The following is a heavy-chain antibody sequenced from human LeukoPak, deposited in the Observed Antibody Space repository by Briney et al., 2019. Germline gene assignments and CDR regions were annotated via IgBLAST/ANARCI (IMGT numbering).Heavy chain of an antibody. Sequence: GGSLSLSCAASGFTFSNYWMHWVRQAPGKGLVWVSRINTDGSYTSYADSVKGRFTISRDNAKNTQFLQMNSLRAEDTAVYYCARGYGDYPYYYYMDVWGKGTTVTVSS. CDR2: INTDGSYT. CDR1: GFTFSNYW. D-gene: IGHD4-17*01. V-gene: IGHV3-74*01. CDR3: ARGYGDYPYYYYMDV. J-gene: IGHJ6*03.